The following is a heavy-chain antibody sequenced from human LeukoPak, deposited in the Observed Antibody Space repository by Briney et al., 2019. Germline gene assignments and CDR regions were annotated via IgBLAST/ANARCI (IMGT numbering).Heavy chain of an antibody. Sequence: SETLSLTCSVSGGSISSTYYYWGWIRQPPGKGLEWIGSVSYSGSTYYNLSLKSQVTISVDSSKNQFSLKLSSVTAADTAVYYCARDQATIILGYFDYWGQGTLVTVSS. CDR3: ARDQATIILGYFDY. J-gene: IGHJ4*02. CDR2: VSYSGST. CDR1: GGSISSTYYY. V-gene: IGHV4-39*07. D-gene: IGHD3-22*01.